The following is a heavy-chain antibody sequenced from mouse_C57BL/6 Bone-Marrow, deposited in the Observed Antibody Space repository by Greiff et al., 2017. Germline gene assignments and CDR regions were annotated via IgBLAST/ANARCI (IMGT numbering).Heavy chain of an antibody. CDR3: ARSSWGSFDY. CDR2: INPYNGGT. D-gene: IGHD4-1*01. Sequence: EVQLQQSGPVLVKPGASVKMSCKASGYTFTDYYMNWVKQSHGKSLEWIGVINPYNGGTSYNQKFKGKATLTVDKSSSTAYMELNSLTSEDSAVYYCARSSWGSFDYWGQGTTRTVSS. CDR1: GYTFTDYY. J-gene: IGHJ2*01. V-gene: IGHV1-19*01.